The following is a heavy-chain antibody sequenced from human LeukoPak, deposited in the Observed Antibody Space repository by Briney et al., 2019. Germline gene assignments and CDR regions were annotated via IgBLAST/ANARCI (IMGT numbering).Heavy chain of an antibody. V-gene: IGHV3-33*06. CDR2: IWYDGTNK. J-gene: IGHJ6*02. CDR3: AKHPRYDSSGYYFRAKYYYYGMDV. D-gene: IGHD3-22*01. CDR1: GFTFNSYA. Sequence: PGTSLRLSCAASGFTFNSYAMHWVRQAPGKGLEWVAVIWYDGTNKYYTDSVKGRFTISRDNSKNTVYLQMNSLGAEDTAVYYCAKHPRYDSSGYYFRAKYYYYGMDVWGQGTTVTVSS.